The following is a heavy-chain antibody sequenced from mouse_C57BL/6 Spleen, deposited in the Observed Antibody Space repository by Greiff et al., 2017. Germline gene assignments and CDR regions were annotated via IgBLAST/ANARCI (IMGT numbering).Heavy chain of an antibody. Sequence: QVQLQQPGPELVMPGASVKLSCKASGYSFTSYLMHWVKQRPGHGLEWIGGIDPSDSYTIYNQKFKGKSTLTVDKSSCTTHMQISSLTSEDSAVYYYARERGYYGSRSGFAYWGQGTLVTVSA. J-gene: IGHJ3*01. CDR2: IDPSDSYT. V-gene: IGHV1-69*01. CDR1: GYSFTSYL. CDR3: ARERGYYGSRSGFAY. D-gene: IGHD1-1*01.